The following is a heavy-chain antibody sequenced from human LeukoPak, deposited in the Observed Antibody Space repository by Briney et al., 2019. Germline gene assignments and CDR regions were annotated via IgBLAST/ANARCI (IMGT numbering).Heavy chain of an antibody. D-gene: IGHD3-16*01. Sequence: PGGSLRLSCAASGFTFSSAAMSWVRQAPGKGLEWVSGISGSGGSTYYADSVKGRFTISRDNAKNTLFLQMGSLRAEDTAVYYCAKVFVSCLYALDYWGQGTLVTVSS. CDR2: ISGSGGST. CDR3: AKVFVSCLYALDY. V-gene: IGHV3-23*01. CDR1: GFTFSSAA. J-gene: IGHJ4*02.